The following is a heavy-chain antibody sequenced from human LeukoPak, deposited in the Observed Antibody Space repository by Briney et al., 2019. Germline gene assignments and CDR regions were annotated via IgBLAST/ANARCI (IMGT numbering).Heavy chain of an antibody. CDR2: IYPGDSDT. Sequence: GESLKISCKGSGYIFTNYWIGWVRQMPGKGLEWMGTIYPGDSDTRYSPSFQGQVTISADKSISTAYLQWSSLKASDTAMYYCATGGNSGYLLTDYWGQGTLVTVSS. J-gene: IGHJ4*02. D-gene: IGHD3-22*01. CDR1: GYIFTNYW. V-gene: IGHV5-51*01. CDR3: ATGGNSGYLLTDY.